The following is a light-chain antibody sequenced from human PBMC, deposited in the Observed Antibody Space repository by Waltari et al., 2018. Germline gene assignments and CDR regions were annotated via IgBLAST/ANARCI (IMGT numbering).Light chain of an antibody. V-gene: IGLV4-69*01. CDR1: SGHSSYA. J-gene: IGLJ2*01. Sequence: QLVLTQSPSASASLGASVKFTCTLSSGHSSYAIAWHQQQPEKGPRYLMKLNSDGSHSKGDGIPDRFSGSSSGAERYLTISSRQSEDEADYYCQTWGTGVFGGGTKLTVL. CDR2: LNSDGSH. CDR3: QTWGTGV.